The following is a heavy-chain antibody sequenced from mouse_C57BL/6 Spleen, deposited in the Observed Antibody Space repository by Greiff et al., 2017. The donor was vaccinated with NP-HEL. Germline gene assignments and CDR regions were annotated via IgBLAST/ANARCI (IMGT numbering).Heavy chain of an antibody. CDR3: ARFGGGGYYAMDY. V-gene: IGHV1-42*01. CDR1: GYSFTGYY. J-gene: IGHJ4*01. D-gene: IGHD1-1*02. Sequence: VQLQQSGPELVKPGASVKISCKASGYSFTGYYMNWVKQSPEKSLEWIGEINPSTGGTTYNQKFKAKATLTVDKSSSTAYMQLKSLTSEDSAVYYCARFGGGGYYAMDYWGQGTSVTVSS. CDR2: INPSTGGT.